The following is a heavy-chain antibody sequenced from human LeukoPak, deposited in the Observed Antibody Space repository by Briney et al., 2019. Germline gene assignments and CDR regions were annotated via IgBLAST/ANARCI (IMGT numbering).Heavy chain of an antibody. D-gene: IGHD5-24*01. Sequence: GGSLRLSCAASGFTFSAYDMNWVRQAPGKGLEWVSHITSSGSTIYYADSVKGRFTISRDNAKNSLYLQMNSLRAEDTAVYYCARDRQDPGEMSNWGQGTLVTVSS. CDR3: ARDRQDPGEMSN. CDR1: GFTFSAYD. J-gene: IGHJ4*02. CDR2: ITSSGSTI. V-gene: IGHV3-48*03.